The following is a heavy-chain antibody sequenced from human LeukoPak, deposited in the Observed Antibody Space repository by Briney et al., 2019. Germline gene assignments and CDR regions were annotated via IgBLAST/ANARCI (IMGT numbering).Heavy chain of an antibody. CDR1: GFSFSTYG. V-gene: IGHV3-30*03. Sequence: GRSLRLSCAASGFSFSTYGMHWVRQAPGKGLEWVAVISYDGNDKHYVDSVKGRFTISRDNSKNTLYLQMNSLRAEDTAVYYCARDIFSSVATYYFDYWGQGTLVTVSS. CDR3: ARDIFSSVATYYFDY. J-gene: IGHJ4*02. CDR2: ISYDGNDK. D-gene: IGHD2-2*01.